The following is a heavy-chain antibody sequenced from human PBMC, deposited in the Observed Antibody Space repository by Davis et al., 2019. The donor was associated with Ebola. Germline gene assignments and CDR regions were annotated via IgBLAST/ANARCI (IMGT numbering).Heavy chain of an antibody. CDR3: STVVTNVDF. CDR1: GYSFSSSD. V-gene: IGHV1-46*03. CDR2: FNPSGVMT. Sequence: ASVKVSCKAAGYSFSSSDINWVRQAPGQGLEWLGVFNPSGVMTTDAQRFQGRVTLTRDTSTNTVYMELSSLRSEDTAVYYCSTVVTNVDFWGQGTLVTVSS. J-gene: IGHJ4*02. D-gene: IGHD4-23*01.